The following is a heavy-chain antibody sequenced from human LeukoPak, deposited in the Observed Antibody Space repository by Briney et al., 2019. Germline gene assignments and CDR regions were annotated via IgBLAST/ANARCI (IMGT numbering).Heavy chain of an antibody. CDR3: ARAPPWIQLWLVDDIDY. D-gene: IGHD5-18*01. V-gene: IGHV1-18*01. J-gene: IGHJ4*02. CDR1: GYTFTSYG. CDR2: ISAYNGNT. Sequence: ASVKVSCKASGYTFTSYGISWVRQAPGQGLEWMGWISAYNGNTNYAQKLQGRVTMTTDTSTSTAYMELRSLRSDDTAVYYYARAPPWIQLWLVDDIDYWGQGTLVTVSS.